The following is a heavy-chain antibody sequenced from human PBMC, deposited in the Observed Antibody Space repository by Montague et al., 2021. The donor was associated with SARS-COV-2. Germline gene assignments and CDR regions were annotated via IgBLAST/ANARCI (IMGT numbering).Heavy chain of an antibody. Sequence: TLSLTCTVSGGSISSGGYYWSWVRQHPGKGLDWVGYIFYRGGTYYNPSLKSRVSISLDTSKNQFSLNLTSVTAADTAVYFCARANYYVMTSKAYAMDVWGQGTTVTVSS. CDR2: IFYRGGT. J-gene: IGHJ6*02. D-gene: IGHD3-16*01. V-gene: IGHV4-31*03. CDR3: ARANYYVMTSKAYAMDV. CDR1: GGSISSGGYY.